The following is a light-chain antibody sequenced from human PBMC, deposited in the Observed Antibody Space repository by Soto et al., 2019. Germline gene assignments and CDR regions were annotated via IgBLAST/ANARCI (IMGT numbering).Light chain of an antibody. CDR2: GAS. J-gene: IGKJ5*01. CDR1: QSVSSN. Sequence: EIVLTQSPATLSLSPGERATLSCRANQSVSSNLAWYQQKPGQAPRLLISGASTRATGIPARFSGSGSGTEFTLTISSLQSEDFAVYYCQQYNNWPRGTFGQGTRLEIK. CDR3: QQYNNWPRGT. V-gene: IGKV3-15*01.